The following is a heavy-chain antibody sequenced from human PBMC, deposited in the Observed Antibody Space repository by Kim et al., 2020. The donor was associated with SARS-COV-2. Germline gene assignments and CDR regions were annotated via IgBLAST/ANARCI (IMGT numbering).Heavy chain of an antibody. D-gene: IGHD2-15*01. V-gene: IGHV4-39*01. Sequence: SETLSLTCTVSGGSISSSSYYWGWIRQPPGKGLEWIGSIYYSGSTYYNPSLKSRVTISVDTSKNQFSLKLSSVTAADTAVYYCARHTAVRVVVPFDYWGQGTLVTVSS. J-gene: IGHJ4*02. CDR2: IYYSGST. CDR1: GGSISSSSYY. CDR3: ARHTAVRVVVPFDY.